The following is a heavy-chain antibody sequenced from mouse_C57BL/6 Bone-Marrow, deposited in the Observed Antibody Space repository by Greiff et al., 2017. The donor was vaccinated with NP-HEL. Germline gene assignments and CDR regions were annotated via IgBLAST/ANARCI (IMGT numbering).Heavy chain of an antibody. Sequence: EVMLVESGPELVKPGASVKISCKASGYSFTGYYMNWVKQSPEKSLEWIGEINPSTGGTTYNQKFKAKATLTVDKSSSTAYMQLKSLTSEDSAVYYCARPLYYSNYPYYAMDYWGQGTSVTVSS. D-gene: IGHD2-5*01. CDR3: ARPLYYSNYPYYAMDY. CDR2: INPSTGGT. J-gene: IGHJ4*01. CDR1: GYSFTGYY. V-gene: IGHV1-42*01.